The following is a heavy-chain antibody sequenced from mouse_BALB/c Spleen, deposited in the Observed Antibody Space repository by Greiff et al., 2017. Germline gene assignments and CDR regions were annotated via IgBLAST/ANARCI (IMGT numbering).Heavy chain of an antibody. CDR2: IYPSDSYT. V-gene: IGHV1-69*02. CDR3: TRLYRYDAMDY. J-gene: IGHJ4*01. Sequence: QVQLQQPGAELVRPGASVKLSCKASGYTFTSYWINWVKQRPGQGLEWIGNIYPSDSYTNYTQKFKDKATLTVDKSSSTAYMQLSSPTSEDSAVYYCTRLYRYDAMDYWGQGTSVTVSS. CDR1: GYTFTSYW. D-gene: IGHD2-14*01.